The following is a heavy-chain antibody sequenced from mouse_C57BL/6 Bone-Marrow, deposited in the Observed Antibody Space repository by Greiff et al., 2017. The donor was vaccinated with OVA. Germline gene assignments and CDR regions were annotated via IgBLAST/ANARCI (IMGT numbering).Heavy chain of an antibody. V-gene: IGHV1-69*01. D-gene: IGHD2-1*01. J-gene: IGHJ2*01. CDR3: ARERIYYGNYNYFDY. Sequence: QVQLQQPGAELVMPGASVKLSCKASGYTFTSYWLHWVKQRPGQGLEWIGEIDPSDSYTNYNQKFKGKSKLTVDKSSSTAYMQVSSLTSEDSAVYYCARERIYYGNYNYFDYWGQGTTLTVSS. CDR2: IDPSDSYT. CDR1: GYTFTSYW.